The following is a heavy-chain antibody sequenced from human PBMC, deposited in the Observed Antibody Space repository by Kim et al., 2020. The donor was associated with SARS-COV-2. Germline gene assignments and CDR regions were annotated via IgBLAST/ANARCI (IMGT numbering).Heavy chain of an antibody. Sequence: SETLSLTCTVSGGSINNYYWGWIRQPPGKGLEWIGQIYYSGNTNYNSSLKSRVSISLDTSNTQFSLRLSSVTAADTDVYYCGRWRGTKAYYTAIPFDIWG. CDR1: GGSINNYY. CDR2: IYYSGNT. D-gene: IGHD3-3*01. J-gene: IGHJ3*02. CDR3: GRWRGTKAYYTAIPFDI. V-gene: IGHV4-59*08.